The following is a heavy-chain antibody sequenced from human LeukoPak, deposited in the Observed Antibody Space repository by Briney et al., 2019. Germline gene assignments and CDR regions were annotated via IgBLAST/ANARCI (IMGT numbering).Heavy chain of an antibody. CDR3: ARAKGYYYYYMDV. Sequence: GGSLRLSCATSGFTFTTFWMHWVRQAPGKGLVWVSRINHDGSSTNYADSVKGRFTISRDNAKNSLYLQMNSLRAEDTAVYYCARAKGYYYYYMDVWGKGTTVTISS. J-gene: IGHJ6*03. CDR1: GFTFTTFW. CDR2: INHDGSST. V-gene: IGHV3-74*01.